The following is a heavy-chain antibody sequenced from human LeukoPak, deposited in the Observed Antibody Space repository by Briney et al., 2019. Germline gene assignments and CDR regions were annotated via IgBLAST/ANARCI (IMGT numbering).Heavy chain of an antibody. V-gene: IGHV3-23*01. CDR1: GFTFTSYS. CDR2: ISGSGNRT. D-gene: IGHD2-15*01. Sequence: PGGSLRLSCAASGFTFTSYSMNWVRQAPGKGLEWVSSISGSGNRTYYADSVKGRFTISRDNSKNTLFLQTNSLRAEDTAVYYCAKNLYCGGGSCYPSALGMDVWGQGTTVTVSS. CDR3: AKNLYCGGGSCYPSALGMDV. J-gene: IGHJ6*02.